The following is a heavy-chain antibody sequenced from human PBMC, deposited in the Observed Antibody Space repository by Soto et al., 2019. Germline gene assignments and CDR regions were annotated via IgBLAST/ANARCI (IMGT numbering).Heavy chain of an antibody. CDR1: GVTFSAYA. Sequence: LRLSCTASGVTFSAYAMNWVRQAPGKGLEWVSTISDTGGGTFYAGSVKGRFTISRDNSKNTVYLQMHSLRVDDSAIYFCAIGRHKTSGSNTWFDPWGRGTLVTVSS. CDR3: AIGRHKTSGSNTWFDP. J-gene: IGHJ5*02. CDR2: ISDTGGGT. D-gene: IGHD3-22*01. V-gene: IGHV3-23*01.